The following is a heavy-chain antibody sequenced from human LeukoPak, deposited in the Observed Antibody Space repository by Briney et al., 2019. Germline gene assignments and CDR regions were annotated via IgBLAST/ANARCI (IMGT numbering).Heavy chain of an antibody. V-gene: IGHV1-18*04. Sequence: VASVEVSCKASGYTFTSYGISWVRQAPGQGLEWMGWISAYNGNTNYAQKLQGRVAMTTDTSTSTAYMELRSLRSDDTAVYYCARGRNYDILTGYSNWFDPWGQGTLVTVSS. CDR3: ARGRNYDILTGYSNWFDP. J-gene: IGHJ5*02. CDR1: GYTFTSYG. CDR2: ISAYNGNT. D-gene: IGHD3-9*01.